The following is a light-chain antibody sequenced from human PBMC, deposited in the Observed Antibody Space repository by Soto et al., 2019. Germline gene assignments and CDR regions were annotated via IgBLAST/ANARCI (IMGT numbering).Light chain of an antibody. Sequence: QSVLTQPPSVSGAPGQRVTISCTGSSFNVGAGYDVHWYQQLPGTAPKLMIYEVTNRPSGVSNRFSGSKSGNTASLTISGLQAEDEADYYCTSYRSSSTPVVFGGGTKLTVL. V-gene: IGLV1-40*01. CDR1: SFNVGAGYD. CDR2: EVT. J-gene: IGLJ2*01. CDR3: TSYRSSSTPVV.